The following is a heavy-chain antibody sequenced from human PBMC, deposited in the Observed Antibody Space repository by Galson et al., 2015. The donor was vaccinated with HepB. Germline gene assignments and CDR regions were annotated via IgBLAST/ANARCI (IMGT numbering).Heavy chain of an antibody. Sequence: SVKVSCKASGYTFTSYGISWVRQAPGQGLEWMGWISAYNGNTNYAQKLQGRVTMTTDTSTSTAYMELRSLRSDDTAVYYCARGLTGYYDSSGYYYAYVYWGQGTLVTVSS. CDR1: GYTFTSYG. V-gene: IGHV1-18*04. D-gene: IGHD3-22*01. CDR2: ISAYNGNT. CDR3: ARGLTGYYDSSGYYYAYVY. J-gene: IGHJ4*02.